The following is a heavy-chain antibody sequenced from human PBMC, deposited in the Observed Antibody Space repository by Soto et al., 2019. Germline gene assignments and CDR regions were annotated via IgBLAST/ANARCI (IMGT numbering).Heavy chain of an antibody. J-gene: IGHJ3*02. V-gene: IGHV1-18*01. Sequence: AAVKDSCKASGYTFTSYGISWVRQAPGQGLEWMGWMSAYNGNTNYAQKLQGRVTMTTDTSTSTAYMELRSLRSDDTAVYYCARAGPGYCSGGSCPSGAFDIWGQGTMVTVSS. D-gene: IGHD2-15*01. CDR3: ARAGPGYCSGGSCPSGAFDI. CDR2: MSAYNGNT. CDR1: GYTFTSYG.